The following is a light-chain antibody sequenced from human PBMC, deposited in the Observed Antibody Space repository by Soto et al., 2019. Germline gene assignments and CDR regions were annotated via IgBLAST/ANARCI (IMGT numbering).Light chain of an antibody. J-gene: IGKJ1*01. CDR2: LGS. CDR1: QSLLHSNGNTY. V-gene: IGKV2-28*01. CDR3: MQALHART. Sequence: EIVVTQSPLSLPVTPGEPASISCKSSQSLLHSNGNTYSDWYLQKPGQSPQLLIYLGSNRASGVPDRFSGSGSGTDFTLNISRVEAEDVGVYYCMQALHARTFGQGTKVEIK.